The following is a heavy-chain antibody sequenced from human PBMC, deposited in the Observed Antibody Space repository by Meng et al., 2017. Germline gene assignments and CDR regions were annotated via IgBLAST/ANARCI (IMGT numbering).Heavy chain of an antibody. CDR2: IKQDGSEK. J-gene: IGHJ4*02. V-gene: IGHV3-7*01. Sequence: GESLKISCAASGFTFSSYWMSWVRQAPGKGLEWVANIKQDGSEKYYVDSVKGRFTISRDNAKNSLYLQMNSLRAEDTAVCYCARDDYYDSSGYYSGGDYWGQGTLVTVSS. D-gene: IGHD3-22*01. CDR1: GFTFSSYW. CDR3: ARDDYYDSSGYYSGGDY.